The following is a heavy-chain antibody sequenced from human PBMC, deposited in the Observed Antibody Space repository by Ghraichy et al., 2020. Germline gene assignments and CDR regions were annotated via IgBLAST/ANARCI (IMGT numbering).Heavy chain of an antibody. J-gene: IGHJ4*02. D-gene: IGHD6-19*01. Sequence: SETLSLTCTVSGGSISSYYCSWIRQPPGKGLEWIGYIYYSGSTNYNPSLKSRVTISVDTSKNQSSLKLSSVTAADTAVYYCARGAQQWLVNFDYWGQGTLVTVSS. CDR2: IYYSGST. V-gene: IGHV4-59*01. CDR1: GGSISSYY. CDR3: ARGAQQWLVNFDY.